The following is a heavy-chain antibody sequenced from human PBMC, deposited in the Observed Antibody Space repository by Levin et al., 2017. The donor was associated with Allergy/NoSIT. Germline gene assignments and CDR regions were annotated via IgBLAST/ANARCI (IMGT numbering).Heavy chain of an antibody. CDR3: ARDSVYSSSSGDYYYGMDV. V-gene: IGHV3-48*01. Sequence: GESLKISCAASGFTFSSYSMNWVRQAPGKGLEWVSYISSSSSTIYYADSVKGRFTISRDNAKNSLYLQMNSLRAEDTAVYYCARDSVYSSSSGDYYYGMDVWGQGTTVTVSS. CDR1: GFTFSSYS. D-gene: IGHD6-6*01. J-gene: IGHJ6*02. CDR2: ISSSSSTI.